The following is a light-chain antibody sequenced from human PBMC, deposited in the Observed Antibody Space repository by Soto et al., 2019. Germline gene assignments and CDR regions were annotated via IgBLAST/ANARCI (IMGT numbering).Light chain of an antibody. Sequence: VVMTQSPATLSVSPGERATLSCRASQIISNNLAWYQQKPGRAPRLFIYDASTRATGIPARFSGSGSGTEFTLTISSLQSEDFAVYYCHQYNSWPLTFGGGTKVDIK. CDR3: HQYNSWPLT. CDR1: QIISNN. CDR2: DAS. V-gene: IGKV3-15*01. J-gene: IGKJ4*01.